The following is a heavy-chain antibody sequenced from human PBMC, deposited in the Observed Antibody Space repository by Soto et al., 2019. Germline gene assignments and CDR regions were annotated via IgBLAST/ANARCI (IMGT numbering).Heavy chain of an antibody. J-gene: IGHJ4*02. D-gene: IGHD2-21*02. CDR1: GFTFSPYT. CDR2: ISYDGSTE. V-gene: IGHV3-30-3*01. Sequence: QVRLVESGGGVVQPGRSLRLSCAASGFTFSPYTMHWVRQAPGKGLEWVAVISYDGSTEYNPDSVKGRFTISRDNPKNTVYLQMNSLRAEDTAIYYCARGGGFCGGDCYKGGIDYWCQGTLVTVSS. CDR3: ARGGGFCGGDCYKGGIDY.